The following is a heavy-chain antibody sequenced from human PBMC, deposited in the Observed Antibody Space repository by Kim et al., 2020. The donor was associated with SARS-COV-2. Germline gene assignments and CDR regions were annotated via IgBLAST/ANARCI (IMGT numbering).Heavy chain of an antibody. CDR2: INPNSGGT. CDR1: GYTFTGYY. D-gene: IGHD2-2*01. Sequence: ASVKVSCKASGYTFTGYYMHWVRQAPGQGLEWMGRINPNSGGTNYAQKFQGRVTMTRDTSISTAYMELSRLRSDDTAVYYCASLGYCSSTSCYSGYYYYMDVWGKGTTVTVSS. CDR3: ASLGYCSSTSCYSGYYYYMDV. J-gene: IGHJ6*03. V-gene: IGHV1-2*06.